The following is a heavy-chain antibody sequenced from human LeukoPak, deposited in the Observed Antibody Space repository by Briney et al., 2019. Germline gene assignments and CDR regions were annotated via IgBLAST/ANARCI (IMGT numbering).Heavy chain of an antibody. D-gene: IGHD3-10*01. V-gene: IGHV3-21*01. Sequence: GGSLRLSCAASGFIFSNYGMNWVRQAPGKGLEWISSISSSSTYIYYADSVRGRLTVSRDNAKNSLFLQMNSLTAEDTAVYYCARLSGSVIYYTDYWGQGTLVTVSS. J-gene: IGHJ4*02. CDR3: ARLSGSVIYYTDY. CDR2: ISSSSTYI. CDR1: GFIFSNYG.